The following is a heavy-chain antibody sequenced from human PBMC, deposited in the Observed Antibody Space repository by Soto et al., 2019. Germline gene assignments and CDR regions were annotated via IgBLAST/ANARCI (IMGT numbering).Heavy chain of an antibody. CDR3: VIDDGGYPSTSPH. CDR2: ISGSGDTT. CDR1: GITISNYP. D-gene: IGHD4-17*01. V-gene: IGHV3-23*04. J-gene: IGHJ4*02. Sequence: EVRLVESGGGLVQPGGSLRLSCAASGITISNYPMSWVRQAPGKGLDWVSGISGSGDTTYYADSAKSRFTISKDMYKNSLFLQLDSLRVEDSAVYFCVIDDGGYPSTSPHWGQVTLVTVSP.